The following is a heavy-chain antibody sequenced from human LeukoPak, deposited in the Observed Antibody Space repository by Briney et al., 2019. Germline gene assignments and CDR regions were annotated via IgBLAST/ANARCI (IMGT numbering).Heavy chain of an antibody. D-gene: IGHD3-9*01. CDR2: INHSGGT. CDR1: GGSFSGYS. V-gene: IGHV4-34*01. Sequence: PSETLSLTCAVYGGSFSGYSWNWIRQPPVKGLEWIGEINHSGGTNYNPSLKSRVTISVDTSKKQFSLKLSSVTAADTAVYYCARRPSVGYEILTGYVDYWGQGTPVTVSS. J-gene: IGHJ4*02. CDR3: ARRPSVGYEILTGYVDY.